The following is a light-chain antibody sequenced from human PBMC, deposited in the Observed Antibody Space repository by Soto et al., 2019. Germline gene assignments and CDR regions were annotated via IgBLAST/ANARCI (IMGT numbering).Light chain of an antibody. CDR2: GAS. CDR1: QSINKY. CDR3: RGRYITTLA. J-gene: IGKJ4*01. V-gene: IGKV1-39*01. Sequence: SLGPRRISKESKATITCRASQSINKYLSWYQQKPGKAPNLLIFGASTLQSGVPSRFSGSGSGTDCTLTLSRFKEEDFATYYRRGRYITTLAFCGGTKVDIK.